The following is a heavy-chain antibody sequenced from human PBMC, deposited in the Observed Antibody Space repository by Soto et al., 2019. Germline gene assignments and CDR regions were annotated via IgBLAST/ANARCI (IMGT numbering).Heavy chain of an antibody. CDR2: IYYSGST. CDR3: ARHQNGDYNSGMDV. Sequence: QLQLQESGPGLVKPSETLSLTCTVSGGSISSSSYYWGWIRQPPGKGLEWIGSIYYSGSTYYNPSLKRRVTLSVNTSKNKISLKLNSVTATDPAVYYCARHQNGDYNSGMDVWGQGTTLTASS. V-gene: IGHV4-39*01. CDR1: GGSISSSSYY. D-gene: IGHD4-17*01. J-gene: IGHJ6*02.